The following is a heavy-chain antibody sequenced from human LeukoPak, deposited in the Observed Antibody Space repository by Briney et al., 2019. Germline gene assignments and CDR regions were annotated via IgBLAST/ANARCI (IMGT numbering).Heavy chain of an antibody. CDR1: GFTFDDYG. J-gene: IGHJ4*02. CDR2: IRSKAYGGTT. Sequence: GSLRLSCTGSGFTFDDYGINWVRQAPGKGLEWVGFIRSKAYGGTTEFAASVKDRFTISRDDSKSIAYLQMNGLKTEDTAVYYCTRDSVYSYGLTELGFWGQGTLVTVSS. V-gene: IGHV3-49*04. CDR3: TRDSVYSYGLTELGF. D-gene: IGHD5-18*01.